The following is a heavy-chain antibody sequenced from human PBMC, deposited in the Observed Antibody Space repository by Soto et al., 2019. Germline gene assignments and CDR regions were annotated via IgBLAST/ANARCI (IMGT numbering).Heavy chain of an antibody. CDR2: MNPNSGNT. CDR3: ARCIQGDYYYGMDV. CDR1: GYTFTSYD. D-gene: IGHD5-18*01. Sequence: ASVKVSCKASGYTFTSYDINWVRQATGQGLEWMGWMNPNSGNTGYAQKFQGRVTMTRDTSTTTVYMELTNLRSDDTAVYYCARCIQGDYYYGMDVWGQGTTVTVSS. J-gene: IGHJ6*02. V-gene: IGHV1-8*01.